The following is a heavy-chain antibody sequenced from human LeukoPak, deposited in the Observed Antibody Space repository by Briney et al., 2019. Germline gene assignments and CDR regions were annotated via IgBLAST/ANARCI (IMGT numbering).Heavy chain of an antibody. D-gene: IGHD2-2*01. CDR3: ATDLLYCSSTSCYRHFDY. Sequence: ASVKVSCKVSGYTLTELSMHWVRQAPGKGLEWMGGFDPEDGETIYAQKFQGRVTMTEDTSTDTAYMELSSLRSEDTAVYYCATDLLYCSSTSCYRHFDYWGQGTLVTVSS. CDR1: GYTLTELS. J-gene: IGHJ4*02. CDR2: FDPEDGET. V-gene: IGHV1-24*01.